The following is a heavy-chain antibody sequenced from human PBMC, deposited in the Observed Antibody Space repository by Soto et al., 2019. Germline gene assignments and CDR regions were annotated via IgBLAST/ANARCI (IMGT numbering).Heavy chain of an antibody. CDR2: IDPSDSYT. CDR3: ARNPSIYAWGSYRNFYGMDV. Sequence: PGESLKISCKGSGYSFTSYWISWVRQMPGKGLEWMGRIDPSDSYTNYSPSFQGHVTISADKSISTAYLQWSSLKASDTAMYYCARNPSIYAWGSYRNFYGMDVWGQGTTVTVSS. CDR1: GYSFTSYW. D-gene: IGHD3-16*02. V-gene: IGHV5-10-1*01. J-gene: IGHJ6*02.